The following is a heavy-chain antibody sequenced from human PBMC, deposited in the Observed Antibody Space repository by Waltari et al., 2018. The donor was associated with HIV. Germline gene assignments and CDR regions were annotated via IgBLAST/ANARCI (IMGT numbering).Heavy chain of an antibody. CDR1: TGYITQSYY. Sequence: QLQLQESGPALVKPSDTLPLTCTVSTGYITQSYYWGWVRQSPGTGLEWIGTVYSNGVTHCTPSLESRVTMSMDTSKNQFSLTLTSVTAADTALYFCATLRTVTGTIDDWGQGILVTVSS. J-gene: IGHJ4*02. V-gene: IGHV4-39*01. CDR2: VYSNGVT. D-gene: IGHD4-17*01. CDR3: ATLRTVTGTIDD.